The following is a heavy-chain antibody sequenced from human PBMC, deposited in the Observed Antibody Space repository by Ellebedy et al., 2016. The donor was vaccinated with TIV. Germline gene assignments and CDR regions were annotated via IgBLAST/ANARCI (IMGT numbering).Heavy chain of an antibody. Sequence: GESLKISCAASGFTFSNYWMSWVRQAPGKGLEWVANIKQDGGEIYYVDSVKGRFTISRDNAKNSLSLQMNSLRAEDTAIYYCARDKIAGATHFDLWGQGTLVTVSS. V-gene: IGHV3-7*01. D-gene: IGHD1-26*01. J-gene: IGHJ4*02. CDR1: GFTFSNYW. CDR3: ARDKIAGATHFDL. CDR2: IKQDGGEI.